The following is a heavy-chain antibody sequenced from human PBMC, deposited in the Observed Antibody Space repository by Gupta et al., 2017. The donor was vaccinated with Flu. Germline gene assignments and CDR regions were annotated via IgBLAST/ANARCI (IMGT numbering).Heavy chain of an antibody. Sequence: GRVTITADTSTNTAYMELSSLKSEDTAMYYCARSITGTYYFDYWGQGTLVTVSS. V-gene: IGHV1-69-2*01. D-gene: IGHD1-20*01. CDR3: ARSITGTYYFDY. J-gene: IGHJ4*02.